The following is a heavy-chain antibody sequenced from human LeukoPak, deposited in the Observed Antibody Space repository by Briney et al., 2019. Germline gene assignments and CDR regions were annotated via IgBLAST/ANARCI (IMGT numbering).Heavy chain of an antibody. V-gene: IGHV3-33*06. D-gene: IGHD4-17*01. J-gene: IGHJ4*02. CDR3: AKTSEPLTTVTRYFDY. Sequence: GGSLRLSCAASGFTFSSYGMHWVRQAPGKGLEWVAVIWYDGSNKYYADSVKGRFTISRDNSKNTLYLQMNSLRAEDTAVYYCAKTSEPLTTVTRYFDYWGQGTLVTVSS. CDR1: GFTFSSYG. CDR2: IWYDGSNK.